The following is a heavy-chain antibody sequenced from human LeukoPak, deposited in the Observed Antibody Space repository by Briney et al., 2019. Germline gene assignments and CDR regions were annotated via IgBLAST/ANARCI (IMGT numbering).Heavy chain of an antibody. CDR3: ARVLSWGSGYFDL. Sequence: ASVKVSCKASGYTFTSYDINWVRQATGQGLEWMGWMNPNSGNTGYAQKFQGRVTMTRNASISTAYMELSRLRSDDTAVYYCARVLSWGSGYFDLWGRGTLVTVSS. CDR2: MNPNSGNT. V-gene: IGHV1-8*01. D-gene: IGHD7-27*01. J-gene: IGHJ2*01. CDR1: GYTFTSYD.